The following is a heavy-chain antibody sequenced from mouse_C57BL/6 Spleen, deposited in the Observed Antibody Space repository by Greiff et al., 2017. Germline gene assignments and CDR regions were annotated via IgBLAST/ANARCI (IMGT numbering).Heavy chain of an antibody. CDR2: IYPGSGSP. CDR3: TSVLFTTVTATDNLMDY. CDR1: GYTFPSYW. Sequence: VQLLQPGAELVKPGASVKMSCKASGYTFPSYWITWVKQRPGQGLAWIGDIYPGSGSPNYNEKFKSKATLTVDTSSSTAYMQLSSLTSEDSAVYYCTSVLFTTVTATDNLMDYWGHGTSFTVSS. J-gene: IGHJ4*01. V-gene: IGHV1-55*01. D-gene: IGHD1-1*01.